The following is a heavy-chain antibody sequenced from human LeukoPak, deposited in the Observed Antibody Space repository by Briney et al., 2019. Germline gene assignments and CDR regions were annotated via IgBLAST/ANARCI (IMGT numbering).Heavy chain of an antibody. J-gene: IGHJ4*02. CDR1: GGSISSYY. V-gene: IGHV4-59*01. CDR2: IYYSGST. D-gene: IGHD3-22*01. CDR3: ARFSSGYYY. Sequence: SETLSLTCTVSGGSISSYYWSWIRQPPGKGLEWIGCIYYSGSTNYNPSLKSRVTISVDTSKNQFSLKLSSVTAADTAVYYCARFSSGYYYWGQGTLVTVSS.